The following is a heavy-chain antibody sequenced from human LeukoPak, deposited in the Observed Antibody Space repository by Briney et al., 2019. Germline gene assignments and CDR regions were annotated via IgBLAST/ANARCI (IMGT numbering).Heavy chain of an antibody. CDR2: IYRNDDK. D-gene: IGHD4-17*01. J-gene: IGHJ3*02. CDR1: GFSLSTSGVG. Sequence: ESGPTLVNPTQTLTLTCTFSGFSLSTSGVGVGWIRQPPGKALEWLALIYRNDDKRYSPSLKSRLTITKDTSKNQVVLTMTNMDPVDTATYYCAHSGTVTTPHDAFDIWGQGTMVTVSS. V-gene: IGHV2-5*01. CDR3: AHSGTVTTPHDAFDI.